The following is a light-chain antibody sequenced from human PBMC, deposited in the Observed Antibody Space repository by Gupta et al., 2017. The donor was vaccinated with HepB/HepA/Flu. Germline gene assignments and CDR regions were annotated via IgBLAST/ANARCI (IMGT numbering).Light chain of an antibody. V-gene: IGKV2-28*01. CDR2: LGS. CDR3: RQSLQTPYS. J-gene: IGKJ2*03. Sequence: DIVMTQFPLSLPVSPGEPASISCRSSQSLLSGNAYNYLDWYLQKPGQSPKLLFYLGSNRASGVPDRFSGSGSGTDFTLNISRVEAEDVGVYYCRQSLQTPYSFGEGTKMEIK. CDR1: QSLLSGNAYNY.